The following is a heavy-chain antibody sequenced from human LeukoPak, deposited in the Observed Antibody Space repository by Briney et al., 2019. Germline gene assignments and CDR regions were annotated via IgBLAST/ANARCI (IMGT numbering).Heavy chain of an antibody. D-gene: IGHD6-13*01. V-gene: IGHV3-30*02. CDR1: GFTFSSYG. Sequence: PGGSLRLSCAASGFTFSSYGMHWVRQAPGKGLEWVTFIRYDGSNKYYADSVKGRFTISRDNSKNTLYLQMNSLRAEDTAVYCCAKDRPIAAAGTLDYWGQGTLVTVSS. CDR3: AKDRPIAAAGTLDY. J-gene: IGHJ4*02. CDR2: IRYDGSNK.